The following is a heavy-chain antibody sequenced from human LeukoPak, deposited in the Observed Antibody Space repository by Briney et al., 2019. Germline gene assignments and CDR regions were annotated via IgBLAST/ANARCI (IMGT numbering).Heavy chain of an antibody. V-gene: IGHV1-2*02. CDR2: LRGDTGDT. Sequence: ASVTVSCKTSGYMVSDYYMHWVRRAPGQGLEWMGWLRGDTGDTDSPQKFKGRVTMTRDTATNTAYMQLSRLTYDDTAMYFCARVRDNACDYWGQGTLVTVSS. J-gene: IGHJ4*02. CDR1: GYMVSDYY. CDR3: ARVRDNACDY. D-gene: IGHD2-2*01.